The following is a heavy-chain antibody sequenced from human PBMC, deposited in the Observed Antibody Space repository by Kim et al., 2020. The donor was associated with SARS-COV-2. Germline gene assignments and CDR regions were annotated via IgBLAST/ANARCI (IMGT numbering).Heavy chain of an antibody. Sequence: STYYAASVKGRFTISRDNSKNTLYLQMNSLRAEDTAVYYCAKLDIAAALDVWGQGTTVTVSS. J-gene: IGHJ6*02. D-gene: IGHD6-13*01. CDR2: ST. CDR3: AKLDIAAALDV. V-gene: IGHV3-23*01.